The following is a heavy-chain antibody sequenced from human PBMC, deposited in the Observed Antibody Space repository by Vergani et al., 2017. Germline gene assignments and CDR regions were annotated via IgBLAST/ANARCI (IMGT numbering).Heavy chain of an antibody. CDR2: ISASSSTT. CDR3: AKGFIAAAVNFDS. J-gene: IGHJ4*02. Sequence: EVQLLESGGSLKQPGGSVRLSCAASGFTFSTYAMHWVRQAPGKGLEWVSVISASSSTTYYADSVKGRFTISRDNSKKMLYLQMDSLRPEDAAVYYCAKGFIAAAVNFDSWGQGTLVSVSS. V-gene: IGHV3-23*01. D-gene: IGHD6-13*01. CDR1: GFTFSTYA.